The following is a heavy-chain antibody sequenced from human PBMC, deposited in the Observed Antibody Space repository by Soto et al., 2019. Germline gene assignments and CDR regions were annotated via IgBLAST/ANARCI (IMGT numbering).Heavy chain of an antibody. Sequence: PXGVLILSWASSGFSFSGYNMNLVLQAPGKGLEWVSSISCDSNYIYYADSVQGRFTISRDNAKNSVYLQMNSLRAEDTAVYYCPRVVYFDRSAYGLWGQGTMVTVPS. V-gene: IGHV3-21*04. D-gene: IGHD3-22*01. CDR1: GFSFSGYN. CDR3: PRVVYFDRSAYGL. J-gene: IGHJ3*01. CDR2: ISCDSNYI.